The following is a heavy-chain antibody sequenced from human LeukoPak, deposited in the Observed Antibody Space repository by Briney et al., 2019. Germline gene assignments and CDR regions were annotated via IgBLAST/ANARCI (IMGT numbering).Heavy chain of an antibody. D-gene: IGHD2-2*01. CDR2: INSGGSST. Sequence: GGSLRLSCAASGFTFSRYLMHWVRQAPGKGLVWVSCINSGGSSTNYADSVKGRFTISRDNAKNTLYLQMNSLRAEDTAVYYCASSRYCSSTSCYYVWGQGTLVTVSS. CDR1: GFTFSRYL. CDR3: ASSRYCSSTSCYYV. J-gene: IGHJ4*02. V-gene: IGHV3-74*01.